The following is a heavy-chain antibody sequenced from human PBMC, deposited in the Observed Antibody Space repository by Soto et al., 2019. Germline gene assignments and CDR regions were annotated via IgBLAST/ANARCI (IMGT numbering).Heavy chain of an antibody. CDR3: ARRGSYCSSTSCYNDNDSMDV. CDR1: GYSFTSYW. CDR2: IYPGDSDT. D-gene: IGHD2-2*02. Sequence: PGEFLKISCKGSGYSFTSYWIGWVRQMPGKGLEWMGIIYPGDSDTRYSPSFQGQVTISADKSISTAYLQWSSLKASDTAMYYCARRGSYCSSTSCYNDNDSMDVWGQGTTVTVSS. V-gene: IGHV5-51*01. J-gene: IGHJ6*02.